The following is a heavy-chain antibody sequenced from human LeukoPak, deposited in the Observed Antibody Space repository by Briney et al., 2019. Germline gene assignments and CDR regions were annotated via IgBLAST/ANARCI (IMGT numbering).Heavy chain of an antibody. CDR3: ARDGDYDSGGRAFDI. Sequence: GGSLRLSCAASGFIFSSYSMNWVRQAPGKGLEWVSSISSSSTYIYHADSVKGRFTISSDNAKNSVYLQMNSLRAEDTAVYYCARDGDYDSGGRAFDIWGQGTMVTVSS. CDR2: ISSSSTYI. D-gene: IGHD3-22*01. V-gene: IGHV3-21*01. CDR1: GFIFSSYS. J-gene: IGHJ3*02.